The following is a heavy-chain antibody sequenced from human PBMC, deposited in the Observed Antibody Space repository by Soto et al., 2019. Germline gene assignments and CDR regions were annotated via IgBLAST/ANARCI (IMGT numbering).Heavy chain of an antibody. CDR3: ARLSGSYYNVAFDI. CDR2: IYYSGST. Sequence: PSETLSLTCTVSGGSISSYYWSWIRQPPGKGLEWIGYIYYSGSTNYNPSLKSRVTISVDTSKNQFSLKLSSVTAADTAVYYCARLSGSYYNVAFDIWGQGTMVTVSS. D-gene: IGHD3-10*01. V-gene: IGHV4-59*01. CDR1: GGSISSYY. J-gene: IGHJ3*02.